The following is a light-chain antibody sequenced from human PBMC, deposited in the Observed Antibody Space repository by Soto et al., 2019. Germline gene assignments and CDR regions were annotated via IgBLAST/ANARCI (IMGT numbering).Light chain of an antibody. Sequence: DIQMTQSPSTLSGSVGDRVTITCRASQNINSWLAWYPQQPGKAPKLXXXNASSLXSGVTSRFSASGPGTECTLTXASLQSDGFATYFCHQYNSYGRTFGQGTKVEIK. CDR3: HQYNSYGRT. J-gene: IGKJ1*01. CDR1: QNINSW. CDR2: NAS. V-gene: IGKV1-5*03.